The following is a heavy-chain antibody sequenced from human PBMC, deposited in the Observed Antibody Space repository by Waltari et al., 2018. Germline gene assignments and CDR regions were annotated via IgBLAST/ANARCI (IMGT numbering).Heavy chain of an antibody. CDR1: GSTFTGYY. Sequence: QVQLVQSGAEVKKPGASVKVSCKASGSTFTGYYMPWVRQAPGQGLEWMGWINPNSGGTNYAQKFQGRVTMTRDTSISTAYMELSRLRSDDTAVYYCARDHGSGSYHAFDIWGQGTMVTVSS. CDR2: INPNSGGT. J-gene: IGHJ3*02. D-gene: IGHD3-10*01. CDR3: ARDHGSGSYHAFDI. V-gene: IGHV1-2*02.